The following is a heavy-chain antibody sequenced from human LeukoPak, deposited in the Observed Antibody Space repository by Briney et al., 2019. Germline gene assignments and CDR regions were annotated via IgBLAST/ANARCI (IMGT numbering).Heavy chain of an antibody. CDR2: IYYSGST. V-gene: IGHV4-30-4*07. J-gene: IGHJ4*02. CDR3: ARRRRDGYNELFDY. CDR1: GGSISSGGYS. D-gene: IGHD5-24*01. Sequence: PSETLSLACAVSGGSISSGGYSWSWIRQPPGKGLEWIGYIYYSGSTYYNPSLKSRVTISVDTSKNQFSLKLSSVTAADTAVYYCARRRRDGYNELFDYWGQGTLVTVSS.